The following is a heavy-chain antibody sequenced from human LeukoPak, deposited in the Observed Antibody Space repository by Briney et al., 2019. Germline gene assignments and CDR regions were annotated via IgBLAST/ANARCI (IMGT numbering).Heavy chain of an antibody. V-gene: IGHV3-30*04. CDR3: ARESLVTTGPPYYFDY. Sequence: PGGSLRLSCAASGFTFSSYAIHWVRQGPGKGLEWLTVISSDGSNKYYADSVKGRFTISRDNAKNTLYLQMNSLRAEDTAVFYCARESLVTTGPPYYFDYWGQGTLVTVSS. J-gene: IGHJ4*02. CDR1: GFTFSSYA. D-gene: IGHD4-17*01. CDR2: ISSDGSNK.